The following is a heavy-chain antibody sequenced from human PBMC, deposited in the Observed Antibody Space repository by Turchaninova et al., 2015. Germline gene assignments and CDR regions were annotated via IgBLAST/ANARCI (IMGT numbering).Heavy chain of an antibody. CDR3: AKEGGDHYERLDH. CDR1: GLTFIRYG. CDR2: VRYDGRKK. Sequence: QVHLVESGGGVVQPGGSLRLYCAASGLTFIRYGMHWVRPAPCMWLEWLAFVRYDGRKKKNGECVKGLFNNARENSQNTLYLQMSSRRGEDTAVYYWAKEGGDHYERLDHWGHGTLVTVSS. V-gene: IGHV3-30*02. J-gene: IGHJ4*01. D-gene: IGHD3-16*01.